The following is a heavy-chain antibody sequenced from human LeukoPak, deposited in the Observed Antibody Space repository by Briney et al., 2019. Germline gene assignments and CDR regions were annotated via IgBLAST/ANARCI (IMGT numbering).Heavy chain of an antibody. V-gene: IGHV3-7*01. CDR1: GFTFSSYW. CDR2: IKQDGSEK. CDR3: VSAPNSYYLDH. Sequence: GGSLRLSCAASGFTFSSYWMSWVRQAPGKGLEWVANIKQDGSEKYYVDSVEGRFAISRDNTKNSLYLQMNNLRAEDTAVYYCVSAPNSYYLDHWGQGTLVTVSS. J-gene: IGHJ4*02.